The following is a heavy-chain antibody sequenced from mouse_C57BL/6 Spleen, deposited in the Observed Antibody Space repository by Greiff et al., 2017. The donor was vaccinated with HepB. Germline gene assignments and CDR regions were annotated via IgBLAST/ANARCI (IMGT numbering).Heavy chain of an antibody. D-gene: IGHD1-1*02. J-gene: IGHJ4*01. Sequence: QVQLQQSGAELVRPGASVKLSCKASGYTFTDYYINWVKQRPGQGLEWIARIYPGSGNTYYNEKFKGKATLTAEKSSSTAYMQLSSLTSEDSAVYFCARTVYGRSMDYWGQGTSVTVSS. CDR2: IYPGSGNT. CDR1: GYTFTDYY. CDR3: ARTVYGRSMDY. V-gene: IGHV1-76*01.